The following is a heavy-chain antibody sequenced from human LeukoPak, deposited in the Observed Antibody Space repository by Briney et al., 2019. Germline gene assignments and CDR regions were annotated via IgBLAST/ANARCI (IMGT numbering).Heavy chain of an antibody. CDR2: INPNSGGT. CDR1: GYTFTGYY. V-gene: IGHV1-2*02. Sequence: ASVKVSCKASGYTFTGYYMHWVRQAPGQGLEWMGWINPNSGGTNYAQKFQGRVTMTRDTSISTAYMELSRLRSDDTAVYYCARGASRTYYDFCSGYLYFDYRGQGTLVTVSS. CDR3: ARGASRTYYDFCSGYLYFDY. J-gene: IGHJ4*02. D-gene: IGHD3-3*01.